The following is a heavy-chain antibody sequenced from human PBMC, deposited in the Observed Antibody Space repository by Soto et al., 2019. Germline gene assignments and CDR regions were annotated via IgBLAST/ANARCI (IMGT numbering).Heavy chain of an antibody. D-gene: IGHD6-13*01. Sequence: SGPTLVNPTQTLTLTCTFSGFSLSTSGMCVSWIRQPPGKALEWLALIDWDDDKYYSTSLKTRLTISKDTSKNQVVLTMTNMEPVDTATYYCARTRIELAAGYGMDVWGQGTTVTVSS. CDR1: GFSLSTSGMC. V-gene: IGHV2-70*01. CDR3: ARTRIELAAGYGMDV. J-gene: IGHJ6*02. CDR2: IDWDDDK.